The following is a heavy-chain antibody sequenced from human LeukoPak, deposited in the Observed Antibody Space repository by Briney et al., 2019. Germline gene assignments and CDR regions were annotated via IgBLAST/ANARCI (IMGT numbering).Heavy chain of an antibody. CDR1: GFTFSNYA. V-gene: IGHV3-23*01. D-gene: IGHD3-9*01. J-gene: IGHJ4*02. Sequence: GGSLRLSCAASGFTFSNYAMSWVRQAPGKGLEWVSAISGGGGSTYYADSVKGRFTISRDNSKNTLYLQMNSLRAEDTAVYYCAKNTYYDILTGFYLFDYWGQGTLVTVSS. CDR2: ISGGGGST. CDR3: AKNTYYDILTGFYLFDY.